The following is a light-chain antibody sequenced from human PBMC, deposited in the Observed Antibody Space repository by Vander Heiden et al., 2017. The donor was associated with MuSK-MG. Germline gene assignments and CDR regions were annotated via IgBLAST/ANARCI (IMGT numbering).Light chain of an antibody. CDR2: DAS. V-gene: IGKV1-33*01. Sequence: DVQMTQSPSSLSASVGDRVTITCQASQDITNYLNWYQQKPGKAPKLLIYDASKLETGVPSRFSASASGTDFTFSISSLQPEDIATYYCQQYDDLPLTFGGGTKVQIK. CDR3: QQYDDLPLT. J-gene: IGKJ4*01. CDR1: QDITNY.